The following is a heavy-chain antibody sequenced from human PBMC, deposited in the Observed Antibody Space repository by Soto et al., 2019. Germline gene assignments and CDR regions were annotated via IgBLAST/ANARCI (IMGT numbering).Heavy chain of an antibody. CDR2: IIPYLGIA. J-gene: IGHJ4*02. CDR3: ARVYHDSPTDY. Sequence: SVKVSCKASGGTFSSYTISWVRQAPGQGLEWMGWIIPYLGIANYAQKFQGRVTMTADTSTSTAYMELRSLRSDDTAVYYCARVYHDSPTDYWGQGTLVTVSS. D-gene: IGHD2-2*01. CDR1: GGTFSSYT. V-gene: IGHV1-69*10.